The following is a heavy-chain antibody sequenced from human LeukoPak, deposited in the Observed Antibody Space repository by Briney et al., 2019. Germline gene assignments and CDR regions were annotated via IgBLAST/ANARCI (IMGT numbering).Heavy chain of an antibody. D-gene: IGHD1-1*01. V-gene: IGHV1-8*01. CDR1: GYTFTSYD. CDR2: MNPNSGNT. J-gene: IGHJ4*02. CDR3: ARRRGFSGTTVGY. Sequence: ASVKVSCKASGYTFTSYDINWVRQATGQGLEWMGWMNPNSGNTGYAQKFQGRVTMTRNTSISTAYMELSSLRSDDTAVCYCARRRGFSGTTVGYWGQGTLVAVSS.